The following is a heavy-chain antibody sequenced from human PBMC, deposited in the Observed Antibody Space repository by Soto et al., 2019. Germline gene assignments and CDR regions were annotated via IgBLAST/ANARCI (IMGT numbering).Heavy chain of an antibody. CDR3: ARASRYYWNYMMY. Sequence: QVQLVQSGAEVKKPGASVKVSCKASGYTVSNDAITWVRQAPGQGLEWMGWVSADNGNTNYGQKFKGRGTMTTDTSTSTAYMEIRCLRYDDPAVYFCARASRYYWNYMMYWGQGTLVTVSS. V-gene: IGHV1-18*01. CDR2: VSADNGNT. D-gene: IGHD1-7*01. J-gene: IGHJ4*02. CDR1: GYTVSNDA.